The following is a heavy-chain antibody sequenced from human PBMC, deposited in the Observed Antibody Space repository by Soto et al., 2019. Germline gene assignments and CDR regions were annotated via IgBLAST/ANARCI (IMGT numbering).Heavy chain of an antibody. CDR3: ARGVRGASNWFDP. D-gene: IGHD3-10*02. Sequence: PSETLSLTCTVYGGSISNSYWYWIRQPAGKGLEWIGRIFTSGNTNYSPSLKSRVIMSVDTSKNQFSLKMRSVTAADTAVYYCARGVRGASNWFDPWGQGTLVTVSS. V-gene: IGHV4-4*07. CDR1: GGSISNSY. CDR2: IFTSGNT. J-gene: IGHJ5*02.